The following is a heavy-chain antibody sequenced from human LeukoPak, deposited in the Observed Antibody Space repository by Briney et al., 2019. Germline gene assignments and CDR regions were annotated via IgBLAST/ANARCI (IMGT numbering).Heavy chain of an antibody. D-gene: IGHD1-26*01. CDR2: IYYSGST. V-gene: IGHV4-59*08. CDR1: GGSISSYY. CDR3: ARLMDSGSPRDY. J-gene: IGHJ4*02. Sequence: SETLSLTCTVSGGSISSYYWSWIRQPPGKGLEWIGYIYYSGSTNYNPSLNSRVTISVDTSKNQFSLKLSSVTAADTAVYYCARLMDSGSPRDYWGQGTLVTVSS.